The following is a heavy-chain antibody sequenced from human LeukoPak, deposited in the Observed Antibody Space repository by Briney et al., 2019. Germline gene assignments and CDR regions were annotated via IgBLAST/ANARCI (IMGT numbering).Heavy chain of an antibody. J-gene: IGHJ5*02. CDR3: ARQYNSGSFDP. V-gene: IGHV4-39*01. CDR2: IYYSGTT. CDR1: GGSIIISTYY. D-gene: IGHD6-19*01. Sequence: PSETLSLTCTVSGGSIIISTYYWGWIRQPPGKGLEWLGSIYYSGTTSYNPSLKSRVTISVDTSKNQFSLKLTSVTAADTAVYYCARQYNSGSFDPWGQGTLVTVSS.